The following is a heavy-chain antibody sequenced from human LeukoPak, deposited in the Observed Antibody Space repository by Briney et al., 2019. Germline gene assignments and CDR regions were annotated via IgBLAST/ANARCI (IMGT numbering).Heavy chain of an antibody. Sequence: GGSLRLSCTASGFTFGDDAMSWVRQAPGKGLQWVGLIRSNTYGGTTEYAASVKGRFTISRDNSKNTLYLQMNSLRAEDTAVYYCARDLIQLWLRGFIGYWGQGTLVTVSS. CDR2: IRSNTYGGTT. V-gene: IGHV3-49*04. J-gene: IGHJ4*02. CDR1: GFTFGDDA. D-gene: IGHD5-18*01. CDR3: ARDLIQLWLRGFIGY.